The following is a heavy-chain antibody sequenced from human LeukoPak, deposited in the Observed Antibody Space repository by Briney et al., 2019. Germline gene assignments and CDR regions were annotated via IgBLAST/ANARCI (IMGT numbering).Heavy chain of an antibody. J-gene: IGHJ4*02. CDR2: INPNSGGT. D-gene: IGHD6-19*01. CDR3: ARDDSSGWYVNRGEVTGGNFDY. V-gene: IGHV1-2*02. Sequence: GASVKVSCNASGYTFTGYYMHWVRQAPGQGLEWMGWINPNSGGTNYAQKFQGRVTMTRDTSISTAYMELSRLRSDDTAVYYCARDDSSGWYVNRGEVTGGNFDYWGQGTLVTVSS. CDR1: GYTFTGYY.